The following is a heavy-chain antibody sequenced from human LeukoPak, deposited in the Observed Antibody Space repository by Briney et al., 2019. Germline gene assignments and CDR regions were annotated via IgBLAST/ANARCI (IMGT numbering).Heavy chain of an antibody. CDR3: ARDGYYNGSGNYYKVDFDY. V-gene: IGHV3-48*01. D-gene: IGHD3-10*01. CDR1: GFPFSSYW. Sequence: GALRLSCAASGFPFSSYWMSWVRQAPGKGLEWVSYISTRSSTIYYADSVKGRFTISRDNAKNSLYLQMNSLRAEDTAVYYCARDGYYNGSGNYYKVDFDYWGQGTLVTVSS. CDR2: ISTRSSTI. J-gene: IGHJ4*02.